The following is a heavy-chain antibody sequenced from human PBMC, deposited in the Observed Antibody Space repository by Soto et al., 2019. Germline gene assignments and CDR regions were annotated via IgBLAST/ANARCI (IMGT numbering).Heavy chain of an antibody. Sequence: QVQLVQSGAEVKKPGSSVKVSCKASGGTFSTHAIIWVRQAPGHGLEWMGGIIPISGTTYYTQKFQGRVTITADEPTSTGFMELSSLKSEDKAVFYCARGYCSGGNCYSGMDVWGQETMVTVSS. CDR2: IIPISGTT. D-gene: IGHD2-15*01. V-gene: IGHV1-69*01. J-gene: IGHJ6*02. CDR3: ARGYCSGGNCYSGMDV. CDR1: GGTFSTHA.